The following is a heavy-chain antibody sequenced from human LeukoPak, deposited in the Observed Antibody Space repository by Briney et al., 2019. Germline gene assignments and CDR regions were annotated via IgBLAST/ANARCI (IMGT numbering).Heavy chain of an antibody. CDR1: GYFISSGYY. D-gene: IGHD3-10*01. CDR3: ARFLLSGVYYYGEPDAFDI. Sequence: SETLSLTCTVSGYFISSGYYWGWIRQPPGKGLEWIGSIYHSGSTYYNPSLKSRVTISVDTSKNQFSLKLSSVTAADTAVYYCARFLLSGVYYYGEPDAFDIWGQGTMVTVSS. J-gene: IGHJ3*02. CDR2: IYHSGST. V-gene: IGHV4-38-2*02.